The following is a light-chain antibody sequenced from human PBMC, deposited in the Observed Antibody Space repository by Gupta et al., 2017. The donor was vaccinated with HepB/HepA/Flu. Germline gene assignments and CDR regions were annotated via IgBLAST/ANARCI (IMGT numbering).Light chain of an antibody. Sequence: QSVLTQPLSASGTPGQRVTISCSGSSSNIGSNYVYWYQQLPGTAPELLIYRNNPRPSGVPDRFPGSKSGTSASLAISGLRSEDEADYYCAAWDDSLSGVVFGGGTKLTVL. CDR1: SSNIGSNY. J-gene: IGLJ2*01. V-gene: IGLV1-47*01. CDR2: RNN. CDR3: AAWDDSLSGVV.